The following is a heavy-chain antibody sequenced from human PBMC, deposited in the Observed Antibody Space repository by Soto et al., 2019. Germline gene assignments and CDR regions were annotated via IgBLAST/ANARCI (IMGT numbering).Heavy chain of an antibody. D-gene: IGHD6-19*01. J-gene: IGHJ4*02. V-gene: IGHV4-4*02. CDR1: GGSISETYW. CDR2: ISYRGTT. CDR3: ARHIGVTGTRGFDY. Sequence: QVQLQESGPGLVEPSETLSLTCAVSGGSISETYWWSWVRQPPGKGLEWIGEISYRGTTHYNPSLRSRVTISMDTSRNQISLTLISVTAAASASYYCARHIGVTGTRGFDYWGQENLVTVSS.